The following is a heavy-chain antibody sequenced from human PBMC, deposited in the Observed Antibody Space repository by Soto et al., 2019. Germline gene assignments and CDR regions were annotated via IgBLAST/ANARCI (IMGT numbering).Heavy chain of an antibody. CDR2: IYYSGST. Sequence: ASENLSLTCPVSGGSISSGGYYWSWIRQHPGKGLEWIGYIYYSGSTYYNPSLKSRVTISVDTSKNQFSLKLSSVTAADTAVYYCARDNGESYCSSTSCYTKGYGMDVWGQGTTVTVSS. CDR1: GGSISSGGYY. D-gene: IGHD2-2*02. CDR3: ARDNGESYCSSTSCYTKGYGMDV. V-gene: IGHV4-31*03. J-gene: IGHJ6*02.